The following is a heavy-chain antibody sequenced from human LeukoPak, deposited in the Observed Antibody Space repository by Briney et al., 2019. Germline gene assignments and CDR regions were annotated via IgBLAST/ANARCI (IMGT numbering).Heavy chain of an antibody. J-gene: IGHJ6*03. Sequence: TGGSLRLSCAASGFTFSSYGMHWVRQAPGKGLEWVAVISYDGSNKYYADSVKGRFTISRDNSKNTLYLQMNSLRAEDTAVYYCAKDLRYYDYVWGSYREKIYYYYYMDVWGKGTTVTIS. CDR3: AKDLRYYDYVWGSYREKIYYYYYMDV. V-gene: IGHV3-30*18. CDR1: GFTFSSYG. CDR2: ISYDGSNK. D-gene: IGHD3-16*02.